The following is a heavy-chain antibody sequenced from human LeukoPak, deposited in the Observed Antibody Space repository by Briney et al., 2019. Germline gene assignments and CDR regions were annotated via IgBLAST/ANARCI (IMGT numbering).Heavy chain of an antibody. Sequence: SDTLSLTCTVSGGSISTYYWSWIRQPAGKGLEWIGCIYNSGSTSYNPSLKSRVTMSLDTSKNQFYLKLISVTAADTAVYYCARGGSVTRYYFDYWGQGTLVTVSS. CDR3: ARGGSVTRYYFDY. CDR2: IYNSGST. CDR1: GGSISTYY. D-gene: IGHD4-17*01. V-gene: IGHV4-4*07. J-gene: IGHJ4*02.